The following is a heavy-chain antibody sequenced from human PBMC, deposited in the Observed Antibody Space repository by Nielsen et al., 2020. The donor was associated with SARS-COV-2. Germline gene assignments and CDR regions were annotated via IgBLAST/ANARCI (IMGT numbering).Heavy chain of an antibody. J-gene: IGHJ2*01. V-gene: IGHV1-24*01. CDR2: FDPEDGET. CDR1: GYTLTELS. D-gene: IGHD4-11*01. Sequence: ASVKVSCKVSGYTLTELSMHWVRQAPGKGLEWMGGFDPEDGETIYAQKFQGRVTMTEDTSTDTAYMELSSLRSEDTAVYYCATAWTTVTYWYFDLWGRGTLVTVSS. CDR3: ATAWTTVTYWYFDL.